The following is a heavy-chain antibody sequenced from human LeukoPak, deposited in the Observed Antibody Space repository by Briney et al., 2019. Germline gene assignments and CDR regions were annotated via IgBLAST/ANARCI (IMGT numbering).Heavy chain of an antibody. J-gene: IGHJ4*02. CDR2: IKQDGSEK. V-gene: IGHV3-7*01. Sequence: GGSLRLSCAASGFTFSSYWMSWVRQAPGKGLEWVANIKQDGSEKYYVDSVKGRFTISRDNAKNSLYLQMNSLRAEDTAVYYCARDYGRPATALPFDYWGQGTLVTVSS. CDR3: ARDYGRPATALPFDY. D-gene: IGHD2-2*02. CDR1: GFTFSSYW.